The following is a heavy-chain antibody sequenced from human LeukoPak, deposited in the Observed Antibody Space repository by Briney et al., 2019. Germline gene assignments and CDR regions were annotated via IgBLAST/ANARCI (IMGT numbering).Heavy chain of an antibody. Sequence: GGSLRLSCAASGFTFSSYSMNWVPQAPGKGLEWVSSISSSSSYKNYADSMKGRFTISRDNAKNSLYLQMNSLRAEDTAVYYCARELDGSGSYYDYWGQGTLVTVSS. CDR2: ISSSSSYK. D-gene: IGHD3-10*01. V-gene: IGHV3-21*01. CDR1: GFTFSSYS. CDR3: ARELDGSGSYYDY. J-gene: IGHJ4*02.